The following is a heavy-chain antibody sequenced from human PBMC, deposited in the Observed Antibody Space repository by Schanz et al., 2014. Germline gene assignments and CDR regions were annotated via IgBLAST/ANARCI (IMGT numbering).Heavy chain of an antibody. CDR1: GGSISSEY. Sequence: QVQLQESGPALVKPSETLSLTCTVSGGSISSEYWGWIRQPAGKGLEWIGRIYTSGSTNYNPSLKSRVTMSLDTSKTQFSLKLSSVTAADTAVYYCARDRGYDFSFDPWGQGTLVTVSS. V-gene: IGHV4-4*07. CDR2: IYTSGST. D-gene: IGHD3-3*01. CDR3: ARDRGYDFSFDP. J-gene: IGHJ5*02.